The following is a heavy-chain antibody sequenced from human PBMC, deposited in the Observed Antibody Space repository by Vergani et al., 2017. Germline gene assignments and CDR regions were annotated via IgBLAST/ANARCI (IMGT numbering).Heavy chain of an antibody. J-gene: IGHJ4*02. CDR3: ARHVTQDYYNDSDYFDY. Sequence: QLQLQESGPGLVKPSGTLSLTCSVSGGSFFNSRYYWGWIRQPPGKGLEWIGSMDYNGRAYYTPSLRSRVAISIDTSKMQFSLKLYSLTAADTAIYYCARHVTQDYYNDSDYFDYWGLGTLVTVSS. D-gene: IGHD3-22*01. CDR1: GGSFFNSRYY. V-gene: IGHV4-39*01. CDR2: MDYNGRA.